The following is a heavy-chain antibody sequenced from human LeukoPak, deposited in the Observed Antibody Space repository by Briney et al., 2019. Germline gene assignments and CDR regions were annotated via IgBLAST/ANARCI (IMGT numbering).Heavy chain of an antibody. J-gene: IGHJ4*02. V-gene: IGHV1-69*13. CDR3: AREQRWLQCLDY. CDR1: GGTFSSYA. Sequence: SVKVTCKASGGTFSSYAISWVRQAPGQGLEWMGGIIPIFGTANYAQKFQGRVTITADESTSTAYMELSSLRSEDTAVYYCAREQRWLQCLDYWGQGTLVTVSS. CDR2: IIPIFGTA. D-gene: IGHD5-24*01.